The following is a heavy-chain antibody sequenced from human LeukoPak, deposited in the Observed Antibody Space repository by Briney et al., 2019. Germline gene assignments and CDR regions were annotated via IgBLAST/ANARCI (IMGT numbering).Heavy chain of an antibody. CDR3: AREVPSGWFGEPKPYFDY. CDR1: GFTFSSYE. J-gene: IGHJ4*02. Sequence: PGGSLRPSCAASGFTFSSYEMNWVRQAPGKGLEWVSYISSSGSTIYYADSVKGRFTISRDNAKNSLYLQMNSLRAEDTAVYYCAREVPSGWFGEPKPYFDYWGQGTLVTVSS. V-gene: IGHV3-48*03. CDR2: ISSSGSTI. D-gene: IGHD3-10*01.